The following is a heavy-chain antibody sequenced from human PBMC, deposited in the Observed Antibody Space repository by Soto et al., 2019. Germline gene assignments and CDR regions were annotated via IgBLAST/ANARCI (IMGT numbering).Heavy chain of an antibody. CDR2: ISGSGGST. V-gene: IGHV3-23*01. CDR3: AKDWSPCSGGSCYSFWNWFDP. J-gene: IGHJ5*02. Sequence: GGSLRLSCAASGFTFSSYAMSWVRQAPGKGLEWVSAISGSGGSTYYADSVKGRFTISRDNSKNTLYLQMNSLRAEDTAVYYCAKDWSPCSGGSCYSFWNWFDPWGQGTLVTVSS. D-gene: IGHD2-15*01. CDR1: GFTFSSYA.